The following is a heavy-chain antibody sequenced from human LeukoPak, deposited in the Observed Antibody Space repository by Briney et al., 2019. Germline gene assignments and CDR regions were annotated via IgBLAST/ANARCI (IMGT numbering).Heavy chain of an antibody. Sequence: GESLKISCKGSGYSFTSYWIGWVRQMPGKGLEWMGIIYPGDSDTRYSPSFQGQVTISADKSISTVYLQWSSLKASDTAMYYCARRTDGTGYSSSWYAPNWFDPWGQGTLVTVSS. CDR3: ARRTDGTGYSSSWYAPNWFDP. CDR2: IYPGDSDT. J-gene: IGHJ5*02. V-gene: IGHV5-51*01. CDR1: GYSFTSYW. D-gene: IGHD6-13*01.